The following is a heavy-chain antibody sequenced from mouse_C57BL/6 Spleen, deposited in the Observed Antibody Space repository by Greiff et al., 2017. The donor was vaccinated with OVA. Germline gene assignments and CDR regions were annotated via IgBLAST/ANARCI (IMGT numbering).Heavy chain of an antibody. J-gene: IGHJ1*03. CDR3: ARGGYGYFDV. CDR2: INPYNGDT. V-gene: IGHV1-20*01. Sequence: EVQLQPSGPELVKPGDSVKISCKASGYSFTGYFMNWVMQSHGKSLEWIGRINPYNGDTFYNQKFKGKATLTVDKSSSTAHMELRSLTSEDSAVYYCARGGYGYFDVWGTGTTVTVSS. CDR1: GYSFTGYF.